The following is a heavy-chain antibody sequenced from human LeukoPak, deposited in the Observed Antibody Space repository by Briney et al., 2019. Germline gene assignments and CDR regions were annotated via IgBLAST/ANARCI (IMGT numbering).Heavy chain of an antibody. Sequence: SETLSLTCTVSGGSISSHHWSWIRQPPGKGLEWIGYIYYSGSTNYNPSLKSRVTISVDTSKNQFSLKLSSVTAADTAVYYCAREISGGGSYYDYWGQGTLVTVSS. CDR2: IYYSGST. CDR3: AREISGGGSYYDY. D-gene: IGHD1-26*01. CDR1: GGSISSHH. V-gene: IGHV4-59*11. J-gene: IGHJ4*02.